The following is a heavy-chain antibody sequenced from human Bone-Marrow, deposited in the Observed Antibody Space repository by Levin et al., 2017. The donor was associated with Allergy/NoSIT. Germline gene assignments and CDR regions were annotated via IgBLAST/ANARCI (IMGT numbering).Heavy chain of an antibody. V-gene: IGHV4-34*01. Sequence: PSETLSLTCTVYGGSFSGYYWSWIRQPPGKGLEWIGEINHSGTINYNPSLKSRITISVDTSRNQFSLKLSSVTAADTAVYYCARGGFSHYYGSASHDYWGQGTLVTVSS. D-gene: IGHD3-10*01. CDR2: INHSGTI. CDR3: ARGGFSHYYGSASHDY. CDR1: GGSFSGYY. J-gene: IGHJ4*02.